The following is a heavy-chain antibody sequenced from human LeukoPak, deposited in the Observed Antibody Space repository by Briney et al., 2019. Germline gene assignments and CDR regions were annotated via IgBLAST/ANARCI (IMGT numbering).Heavy chain of an antibody. J-gene: IGHJ4*02. CDR1: GGSISSYY. D-gene: IGHD5-18*01. Sequence: PSETPSLTCTVSGGSISSYYWSWIRQPPGKGLEWIGYIYYSGSTNYNPSLKSRVTISVDTSKNQFSLKLSSVTAADTAVYYCARDGDTAMVLGYWGQGTLVTVSS. CDR3: ARDGDTAMVLGY. V-gene: IGHV4-59*01. CDR2: IYYSGST.